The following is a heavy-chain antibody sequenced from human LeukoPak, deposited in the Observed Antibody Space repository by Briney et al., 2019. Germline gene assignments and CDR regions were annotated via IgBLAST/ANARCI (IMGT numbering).Heavy chain of an antibody. Sequence: PSETLSLTCTVSGGSMSPYHWSWIRQPPGKGLEWTGYIYYSGSTNYNPSLKSRVTISVDTSKNQFSLKLSSVTAADTAVYYCARAIFGGLGGFDPWGQGTLVTVSS. D-gene: IGHD3-3*01. CDR1: GGSMSPYH. CDR2: IYYSGST. CDR3: ARAIFGGLGGFDP. V-gene: IGHV4-59*01. J-gene: IGHJ5*02.